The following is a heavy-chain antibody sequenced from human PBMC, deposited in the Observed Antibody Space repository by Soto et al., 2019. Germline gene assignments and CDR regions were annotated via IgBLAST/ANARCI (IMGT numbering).Heavy chain of an antibody. V-gene: IGHV3-30*04. D-gene: IGHD3-22*01. CDR3: SGGTYYPQSSGLRADY. CDR1: GFSFNDYA. Sequence: GGSLRLSCATSGFSFNDYAMYWVRQAPGQGLEWVAIISSDGHHQFYLDNLRGRFTVSRDNSKNTLYLQMNSLRPEDTAVYYCSGGTYYPQSSGLRADYWGQGTVVTVSS. CDR2: ISSDGHHQ. J-gene: IGHJ4*02.